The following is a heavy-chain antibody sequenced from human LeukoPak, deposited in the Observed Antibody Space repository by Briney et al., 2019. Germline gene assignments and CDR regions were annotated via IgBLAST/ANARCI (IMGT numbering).Heavy chain of an antibody. Sequence: ASVKVSCKASGYTFTSYDINWVRQATGQGLEWMGWMNPNSGNTGYAQKFQGRATMTRNTSISTAYMELSSLRSEDTAVYYCARDHGITNWFDPWGQGTLVTVSS. CDR3: ARDHGITNWFDP. V-gene: IGHV1-8*01. J-gene: IGHJ5*02. D-gene: IGHD1-14*01. CDR1: GYTFTSYD. CDR2: MNPNSGNT.